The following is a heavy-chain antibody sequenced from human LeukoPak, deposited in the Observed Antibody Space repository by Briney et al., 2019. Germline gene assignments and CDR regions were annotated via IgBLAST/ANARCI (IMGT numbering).Heavy chain of an antibody. CDR1: GFTFSSYW. CDR2: VNNDGTTT. V-gene: IGHV3-74*01. Sequence: GGSLRLSCAASGFTFSSYWMHWVRQTPGKGLVWVSFVNNDGTTTFYADSVKGRFTISRDNAKNTLFLQMNNLRAEDTAVYYCARGGYGAIDYWGQGSLVTVSS. CDR3: ARGGYGAIDY. J-gene: IGHJ4*02. D-gene: IGHD4-17*01.